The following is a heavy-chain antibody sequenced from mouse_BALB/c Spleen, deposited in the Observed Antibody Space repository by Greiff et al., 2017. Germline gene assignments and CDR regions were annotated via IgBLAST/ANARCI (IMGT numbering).Heavy chain of an antibody. CDR2: INSNGGST. V-gene: IGHV5-6-3*01. Sequence: EVQVVESGGGLVQPGGSLKLSCAASGFIFSSYGMSWVRQTPDKRLELVATINSNGGSTYYPDSVKGRFTISRDNAKNTLYLQMSSLKSEDTAMYYCARVMNSLLRLGFAYWGQGTLVTVSA. CDR1: GFIFSSYG. J-gene: IGHJ3*01. CDR3: ARVMNSLLRLGFAY. D-gene: IGHD1-2*01.